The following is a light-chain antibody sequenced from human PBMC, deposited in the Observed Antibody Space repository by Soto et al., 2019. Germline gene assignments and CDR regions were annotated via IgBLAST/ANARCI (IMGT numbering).Light chain of an antibody. J-gene: IGLJ2*01. V-gene: IGLV2-14*01. CDR3: SSYGGNNNVL. CDR2: EVR. Sequence: QSALTQPASVSGSLGQSITLSCTGTSSDIGGYGYVSWYQQSPGRAPKLIIFEVRDRPVGVSDRFSGSKSGNTASLTISGLQAEDEAIYYCSSYGGNNNVLFGGGTKLTVL. CDR1: SSDIGGYGY.